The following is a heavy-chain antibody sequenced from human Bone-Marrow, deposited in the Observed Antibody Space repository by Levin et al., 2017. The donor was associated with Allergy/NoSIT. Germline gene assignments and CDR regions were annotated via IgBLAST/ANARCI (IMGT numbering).Heavy chain of an antibody. CDR3: ARAEAMKILSPPDY. Sequence: GASVKVSCKTSGYTFASYSITWVRQAPGQGLEWMGWISVYTGDTTFAQNFQGRVKMTTDASTRTAYMELRSLRSDDTAVYYCARAEAMKILSPPDYWGQGTLVTVSA. D-gene: IGHD2-8*02. V-gene: IGHV1-18*01. CDR1: GYTFASYS. CDR2: ISVYTGDT. J-gene: IGHJ4*02.